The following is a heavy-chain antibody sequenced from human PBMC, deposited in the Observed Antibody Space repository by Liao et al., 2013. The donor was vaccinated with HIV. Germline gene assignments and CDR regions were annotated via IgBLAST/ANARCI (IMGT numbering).Heavy chain of an antibody. Sequence: QVRLQESGPGLVKPSQTLSLTCTVSGDLIRRDNYYWTWIRQPAGKGLEWIGHIYTGMSTTGTTNYNPSLKSRVSISADTSSNHVSLKLTSVTAADTAVYYCARVQWXPAPNWYSDLWGLAPWSRLL. CDR3: ARVQWXPAPNWYSDL. J-gene: IGHJ2*01. CDR2: IYTGMSTTGTT. D-gene: IGHD1-26*01. CDR1: GDLIRRDNYY. V-gene: IGHV4-61*02.